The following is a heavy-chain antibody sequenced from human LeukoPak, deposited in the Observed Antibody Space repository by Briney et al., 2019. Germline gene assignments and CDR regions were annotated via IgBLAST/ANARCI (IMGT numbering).Heavy chain of an antibody. Sequence: GGSLRLSCAASGVTFSDYYMSWIREAPGKGLEWVSYISSSSSYTDYADPVKGRFTISRDNAKNSLYLQMNSLRAEDTAVYYCARAGTNFDYWGQGTLVTVSS. CDR2: ISSSSSYT. J-gene: IGHJ4*02. CDR3: ARAGTNFDY. CDR1: GVTFSDYY. V-gene: IGHV3-11*06.